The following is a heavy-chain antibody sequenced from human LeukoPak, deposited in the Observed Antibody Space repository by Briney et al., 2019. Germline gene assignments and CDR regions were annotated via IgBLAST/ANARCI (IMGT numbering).Heavy chain of an antibody. CDR1: GGSFSGYY. CDR3: ARGSAFDY. V-gene: IGHV4-34*01. Sequence: PSETLSLTCAVYGGSFSGYYWSWIRQPPGKGLEWIGEINHSGSTNYNPSLKSRVTISVDTSKNQFSLKLSSVTAADTAVYYCARGSAFDYWGQGTLVTVSS. CDR2: INHSGST. J-gene: IGHJ4*02.